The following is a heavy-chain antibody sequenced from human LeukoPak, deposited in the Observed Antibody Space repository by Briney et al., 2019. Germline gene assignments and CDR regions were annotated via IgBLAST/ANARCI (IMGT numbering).Heavy chain of an antibody. CDR2: IYHSGST. CDR1: GYSISSGYY. Sequence: KPSETLSLTCAVSGYSISSGYYWGWIRQPPGKGLEWIGSIYHSGSTYYNPSLKSRVTISVDTSKNQFSPKLSSVTAADTAVYYCARHIAIWSGYYQQNYFDYWGQGTLVTVSS. D-gene: IGHD3-3*01. J-gene: IGHJ4*02. V-gene: IGHV4-38-2*01. CDR3: ARHIAIWSGYYQQNYFDY.